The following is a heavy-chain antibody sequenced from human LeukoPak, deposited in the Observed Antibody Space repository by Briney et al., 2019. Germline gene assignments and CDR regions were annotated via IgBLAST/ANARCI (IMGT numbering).Heavy chain of an antibody. V-gene: IGHV3-48*04. CDR2: ISSSGGTT. J-gene: IGHJ4*02. Sequence: GGSLRLSCAASGFTFSSYSMNWVRQAPGKGLEWVSYISSSGGTTYFADSVKGRFTISRDNTKSSLYLQMNSLRAEDTAVYYCARGSIWYDYWGQGTLVTVSS. CDR3: ARGSIWYDY. D-gene: IGHD6-13*01. CDR1: GFTFSSYS.